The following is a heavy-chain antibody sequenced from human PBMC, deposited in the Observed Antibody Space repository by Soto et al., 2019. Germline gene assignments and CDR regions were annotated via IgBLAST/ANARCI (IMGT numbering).Heavy chain of an antibody. CDR3: AKARAAGTWSYYGMDV. Sequence: EVQLLESGGGLVQPGGSLRLSCAASGFTFSSYAMSWVRQAPGQGLEWVSAISGSGGSTYYADSVKGRFTISRDNSKNTLYLPMNSLRAEDTAVYYCAKARAAGTWSYYGMDVWGQGTTVTVSS. V-gene: IGHV3-23*01. D-gene: IGHD6-13*01. J-gene: IGHJ6*02. CDR1: GFTFSSYA. CDR2: ISGSGGST.